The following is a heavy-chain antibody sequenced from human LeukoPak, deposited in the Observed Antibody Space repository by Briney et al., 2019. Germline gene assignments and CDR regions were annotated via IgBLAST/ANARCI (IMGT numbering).Heavy chain of an antibody. CDR3: ASAPLSLWFGELYYFDY. CDR2: INPNSGGT. CDR1: GYTFTGYY. D-gene: IGHD3-10*01. Sequence: ASVKVSCKASGYTFTGYYMHWVRQAPGQGLEWMGWINPNSGGTNYAQKLQGRVTMTTDTSTSTAYMELRSLRSDDTAVYYCASAPLSLWFGELYYFDYWGQGTLVTVSS. J-gene: IGHJ4*02. V-gene: IGHV1-2*02.